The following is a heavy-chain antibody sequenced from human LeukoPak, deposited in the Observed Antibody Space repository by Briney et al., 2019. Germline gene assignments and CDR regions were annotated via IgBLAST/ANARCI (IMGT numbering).Heavy chain of an antibody. CDR2: ITRSSIYT. V-gene: IGHV3-21*01. Sequence: GGSLRLSCAASGFTFSSYTMNWVRQAPGKGLEWVSSITRSSIYTYYADSVKGRFTISRDNAKNSLYLQVNSLRAEDTAVYYCARVRYDSSGYYSIFDYWGQGTLVTVSS. CDR3: ARVRYDSSGYYSIFDY. J-gene: IGHJ4*02. D-gene: IGHD3-22*01. CDR1: GFTFSSYT.